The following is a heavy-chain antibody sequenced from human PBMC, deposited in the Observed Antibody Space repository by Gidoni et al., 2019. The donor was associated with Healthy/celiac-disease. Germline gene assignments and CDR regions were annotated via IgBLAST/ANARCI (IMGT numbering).Heavy chain of an antibody. CDR1: GYTFPSYG. CDR2: ISAYNGNT. V-gene: IGHV1-18*01. Sequence: QVQRVQSGAEVKKPGASVKVSCKASGYTFPSYGISWVRRAPGQGLEWMGWISAYNGNTNYAQKLQGRVTMTTDTSTSTAYMELRSLRSDDTAVYYCARDFLAQLANGMDVWGQGTTVTVSS. J-gene: IGHJ6*02. CDR3: ARDFLAQLANGMDV. D-gene: IGHD6-13*01.